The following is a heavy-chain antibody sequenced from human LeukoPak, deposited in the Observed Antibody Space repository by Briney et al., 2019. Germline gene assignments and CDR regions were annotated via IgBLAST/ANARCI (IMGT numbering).Heavy chain of an antibody. CDR1: GGSISSYY. J-gene: IGHJ4*02. CDR2: IYTSGST. D-gene: IGHD2-15*01. V-gene: IGHV4-4*07. CDR3: ARGYCSGGRCPPDY. Sequence: SETLSLTCTVSGGSISSYYWSWIRQPAGKGLEWIGRIYTSGSTNYNPSLKSRVTMSVDTSKNQFSLKLSSVTAADTAVYYCARGYCSGGRCPPDYWGQGTLVTVSS.